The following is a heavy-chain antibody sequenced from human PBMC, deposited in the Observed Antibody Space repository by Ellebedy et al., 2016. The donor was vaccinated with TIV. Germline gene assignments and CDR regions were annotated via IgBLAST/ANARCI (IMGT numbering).Heavy chain of an antibody. CDR1: GGTFSSYA. V-gene: IGHV1-69*04. CDR2: IIPILGIA. D-gene: IGHD5-18*01. J-gene: IGHJ5*01. Sequence: AASVKVSCKASGGTFSSYAISWVRQAPGQGLEWMGRIIPILGIANYAQKFQGRITITADKSTTTAYMELSSLTSEDTAVYYCARQSGYTHVMTPYESWGQGTLVTVSS. CDR3: ARQSGYTHVMTPYES.